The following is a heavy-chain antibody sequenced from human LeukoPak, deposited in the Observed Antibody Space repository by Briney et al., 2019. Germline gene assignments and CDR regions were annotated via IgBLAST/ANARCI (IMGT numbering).Heavy chain of an antibody. Sequence: SETQSLTCTVSGDSISTINYYWSWIRQPAGKGLEWIGRIYPSGSTNYNPSLKSRVTISVDTSKNQFSLKMTSVTAADTAVYFCAGIPVFGVVLHQEPVWGKGTTVTVSS. CDR1: GDSISTINYY. CDR2: IYPSGST. J-gene: IGHJ6*04. CDR3: AGIPVFGVVLHQEPV. D-gene: IGHD3-3*01. V-gene: IGHV4-61*02.